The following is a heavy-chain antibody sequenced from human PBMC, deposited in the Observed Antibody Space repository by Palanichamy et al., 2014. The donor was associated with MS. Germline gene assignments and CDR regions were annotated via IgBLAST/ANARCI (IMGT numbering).Heavy chain of an antibody. CDR2: ISGGGAGT. Sequence: EVQLLESGGGLVQPGGSLRPSCAASGFTFSSYAMSWVRQAPGKGLEWVSAISGGGAGTYYADSVKGRFTISRDNSKNTLYLQMNSLRAEDTAVYYCAKSPDGGIRAYDYWGQGTLVTVSS. CDR1: GFTFSSYA. D-gene: IGHD6-13*01. CDR3: AKSPDGGIRAYDY. J-gene: IGHJ4*02. V-gene: IGHV3-23*01.